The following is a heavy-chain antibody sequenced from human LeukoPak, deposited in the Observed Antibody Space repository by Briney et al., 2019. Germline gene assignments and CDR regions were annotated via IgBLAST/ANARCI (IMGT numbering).Heavy chain of an antibody. Sequence: PGGSLRLSCAASGFTVSSNYMSWVRQAPGKGLEWVSVIYSGGSTYYADSVKGRFTISRDNSKNTLYLQMNSLRAEDTAVYYCARAPGFSGYYYFGYWGQGTLVTVSS. J-gene: IGHJ4*02. D-gene: IGHD3-22*01. CDR3: ARAPGFSGYYYFGY. CDR2: IYSGGST. CDR1: GFTVSSNY. V-gene: IGHV3-66*01.